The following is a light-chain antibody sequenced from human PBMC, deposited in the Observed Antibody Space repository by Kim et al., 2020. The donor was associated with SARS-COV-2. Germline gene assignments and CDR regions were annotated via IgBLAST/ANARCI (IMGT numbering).Light chain of an antibody. CDR2: GKN. CDR1: SLSSYD. J-gene: IGLJ2*01. V-gene: IGLV3-19*01. CDR3: NSRDSNDNVV. Sequence: VAWRKTVMITYKGDSLSSYDATWYQQTPEPALIVVIYGKNNRSSGIPDRFSGTRSGNTAFLTTAGTEAGDEADYYCNSRDSNDNVVFGGGTQLTVL.